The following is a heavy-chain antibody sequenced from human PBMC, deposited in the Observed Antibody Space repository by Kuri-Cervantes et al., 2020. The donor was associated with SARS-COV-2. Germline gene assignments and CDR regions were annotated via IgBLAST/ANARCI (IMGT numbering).Heavy chain of an antibody. V-gene: IGHV3-23*01. CDR1: GFTFSSYA. CDR2: ISGSGGTT. D-gene: IGHD3-22*01. J-gene: IGHJ4*02. CDR3: ASGRIYDSSGYSPGGFDY. Sequence: GESLKISCGASGFTFSSYAMSWVRQAPGKGLEWVSVISGSGGTTYYADSVKGRFTVSRDNSKNTLYLQMNSLRAEDTAVYYCASGRIYDSSGYSPGGFDYWAQGTLVTVPS.